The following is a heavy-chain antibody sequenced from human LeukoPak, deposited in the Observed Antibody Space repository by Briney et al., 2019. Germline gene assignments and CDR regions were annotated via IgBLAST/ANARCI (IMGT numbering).Heavy chain of an antibody. J-gene: IGHJ4*02. CDR1: GYTFTSYG. Sequence: ASVKVSCKASGYTFTSYGISWVRQALGQGLEWMGWISAYNGNTNYAQKLQGRVTMTADTSTSTAYMELRSLRSDDTAVYYCARDRTYNWNYRRSIDFDYWGQGTLVTVSS. CDR2: ISAYNGNT. D-gene: IGHD1-7*01. CDR3: ARDRTYNWNYRRSIDFDY. V-gene: IGHV1-18*01.